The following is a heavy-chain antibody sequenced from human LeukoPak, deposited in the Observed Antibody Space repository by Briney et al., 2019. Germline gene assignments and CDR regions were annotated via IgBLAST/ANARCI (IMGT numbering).Heavy chain of an antibody. CDR3: ARDSPDYRLDY. J-gene: IGHJ4*02. CDR1: GFTFSSYA. Sequence: GGSLRLSCAASGFTFSSYAMHWVRQAPGKGLEWVAVILYDGSNKYYADSVKGRFTISRDNSKNTLYLQMNSLRAEDTAVYYCARDSPDYRLDYWGQGTLVTVSS. D-gene: IGHD4-11*01. V-gene: IGHV3-30-3*01. CDR2: ILYDGSNK.